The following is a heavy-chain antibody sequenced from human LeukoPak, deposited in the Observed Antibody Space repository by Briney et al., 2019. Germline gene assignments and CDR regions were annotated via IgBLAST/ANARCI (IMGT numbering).Heavy chain of an antibody. D-gene: IGHD1-26*01. V-gene: IGHV4-38-2*02. CDR2: MYHSGST. J-gene: IGHJ4*02. CDR1: GYSISSGYY. CDR3: ARVVGAKTNYFDY. Sequence: SETLSLTCTVSGYSISSGYYWGWIRQPPGKGLEWIGSMYHSGSTYYNPSLKSRVTVSADTSKNQFSLKLSSVTAADTAVYYCARVVGAKTNYFDYWGQGTLVTVSS.